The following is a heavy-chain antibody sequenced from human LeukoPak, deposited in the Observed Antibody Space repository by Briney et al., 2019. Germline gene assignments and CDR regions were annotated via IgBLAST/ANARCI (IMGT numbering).Heavy chain of an antibody. CDR2: ISGSGGST. CDR3: ARDREFDY. Sequence: AISGSGGSTYYADSVKGRFTISRDNAKNSLYLQMNSLRAEDTAVYYCARDREFDYWGQGTLVTASS. D-gene: IGHD1-26*01. J-gene: IGHJ4*02. V-gene: IGHV3-21*01.